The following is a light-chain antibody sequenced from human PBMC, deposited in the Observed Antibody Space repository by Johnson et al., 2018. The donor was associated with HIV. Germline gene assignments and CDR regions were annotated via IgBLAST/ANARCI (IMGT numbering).Light chain of an antibody. CDR3: GVWDASLTPRYV. V-gene: IGLV1-51*02. CDR2: ENY. Sequence: QPVLTQPPSVSAAPGQKVTISCSGSSSNIGNNYVSWYQQLPGTAPKLLIYENYKRPSGIPDRFSGSKSGATASLGISGLQTGDEADYYCGVWDASLTPRYVFGTGTTIAVL. CDR1: SSNIGNNY. J-gene: IGLJ1*01.